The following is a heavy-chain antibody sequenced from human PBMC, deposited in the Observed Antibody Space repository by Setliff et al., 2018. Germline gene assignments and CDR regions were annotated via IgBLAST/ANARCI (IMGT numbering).Heavy chain of an antibody. CDR2: IYPGDSDT. J-gene: IGHJ4*02. D-gene: IGHD2-8*02. Sequence: PGESLKISCEVSGYNFASYWIAWVRQRPGKGPEWMGIIYPGDSDTTYNPSFEGHVTISADKSTNTAYLQWGSLKPSDTAFYYCARDFRTRVQGYFDFWGQGTRVTVSS. CDR1: GYNFASYW. CDR3: ARDFRTRVQGYFDF. V-gene: IGHV5-51*01.